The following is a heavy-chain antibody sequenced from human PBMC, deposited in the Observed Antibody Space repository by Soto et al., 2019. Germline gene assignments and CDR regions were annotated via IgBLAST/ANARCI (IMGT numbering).Heavy chain of an antibody. CDR2: ISPYNDNT. CDR1: GGTFSSYA. CDR3: ARDKRPTFYYNGMDV. V-gene: IGHV1-18*01. Sequence: ASVKVSCKASGGTFSSYAISWVRQAPGQGLEWMGWISPYNDNTNYARKLQGRVTLTTDTSASTAYMELRSLTSDDTAVYYCARDKRPTFYYNGMDVWGQGTTVTVSS. J-gene: IGHJ6*02.